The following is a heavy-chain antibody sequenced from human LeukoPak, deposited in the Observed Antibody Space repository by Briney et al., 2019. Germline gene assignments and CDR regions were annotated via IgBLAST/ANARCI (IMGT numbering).Heavy chain of an antibody. J-gene: IGHJ5*02. D-gene: IGHD2-21*01. CDR3: ARHSRNWFDP. V-gene: IGHV5-10-1*01. CDR2: IDPSDSYT. Sequence: GESLKISCKGSGYSFTGYWISWVRQMPGKGLEWMGRIDPSDSYTNYSPSFRGHVTISADKSISTAYLQWSSLKASDTAMYYCARHSRNWFDPWGQGTLVTVSS. CDR1: GYSFTGYW.